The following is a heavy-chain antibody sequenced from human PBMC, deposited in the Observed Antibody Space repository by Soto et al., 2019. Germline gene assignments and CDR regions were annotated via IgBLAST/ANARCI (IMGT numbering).Heavy chain of an antibody. D-gene: IGHD2-21*01. CDR1: RFPFSNYG. Sequence: LRLSCPASRFPFSNYGMHWARQAPGKGLEWVAVLRYDGNNKHYVDSVKSRFTISRDNANNTLYVQMTSRRVEDTAVYYCARGLHSLFDYWGQGTLVTVSS. CDR3: ARGLHSLFDY. CDR2: LRYDGNNK. J-gene: IGHJ4*02. V-gene: IGHV3-33*01.